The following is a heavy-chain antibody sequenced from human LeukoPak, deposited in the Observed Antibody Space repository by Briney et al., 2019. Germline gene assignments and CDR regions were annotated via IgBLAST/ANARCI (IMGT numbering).Heavy chain of an antibody. CDR3: ARHAPHYYDKGGFDY. Sequence: SETLSLTCTVSGGSISSSSYYWGWIRQPPGKGLEWIGSIYYSGSTYYNPSLKSRVTISVDTSKNQFSLKLSSVTAADTAVYYCARHAPHYYDKGGFDYWGQGTLVTVSS. D-gene: IGHD3-22*01. V-gene: IGHV4-39*01. CDR1: GGSISSSSYY. J-gene: IGHJ4*02. CDR2: IYYSGST.